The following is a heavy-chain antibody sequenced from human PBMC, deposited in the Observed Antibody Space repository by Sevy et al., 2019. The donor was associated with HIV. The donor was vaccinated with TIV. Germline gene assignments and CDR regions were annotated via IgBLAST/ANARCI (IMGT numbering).Heavy chain of an antibody. D-gene: IGHD2-8*02. Sequence: ASLKVSCKASGGTFSSYAISWVRQAPGQGLEWMGGIIPIFCTANYAQKFQGRVTITADESTSTAYMELSSLRSEDTAVYYCARENILVVYAPRPGWFDPWGQGTLVTVSS. CDR2: IIPIFCTA. V-gene: IGHV1-69*13. CDR3: ARENILVVYAPRPGWFDP. J-gene: IGHJ5*02. CDR1: GGTFSSYA.